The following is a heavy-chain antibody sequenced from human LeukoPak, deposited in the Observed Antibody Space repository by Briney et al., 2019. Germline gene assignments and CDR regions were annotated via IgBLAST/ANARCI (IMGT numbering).Heavy chain of an antibody. CDR2: ISGSGGST. CDR3: AKAGVRYSSSWAEYFQH. V-gene: IGHV3-23*01. Sequence: GGSLRLSCAASGFTFSSYAMSWVRQAPGKGLEWVSAISGSGGSTYYADSVKGRFTISRDNSKTTLYLQMNSLRAEDTAVYYCAKAGVRYSSSWAEYFQHWGQGTLVTVSS. D-gene: IGHD6-13*01. CDR1: GFTFSSYA. J-gene: IGHJ1*01.